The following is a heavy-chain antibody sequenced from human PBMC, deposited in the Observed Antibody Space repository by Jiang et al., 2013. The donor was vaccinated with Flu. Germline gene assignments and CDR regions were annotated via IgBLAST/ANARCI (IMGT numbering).Heavy chain of an antibody. Sequence: VQLLESGGGLVQPGGSLRLSCAASGFTFSSYAMSWVRQAPGKGLEWVSAISGSGGSTYYADSVKGRFTISRDDSKNTLYLQMNSLRAEDTAVYYCATRVYIKGWFDPWGQGTLVTVSS. V-gene: IGHV3-23*01. CDR3: ATRVYIKGWFDP. CDR1: GFTFSSYA. CDR2: ISGSGGST. J-gene: IGHJ5*02. D-gene: IGHD6-13*01.